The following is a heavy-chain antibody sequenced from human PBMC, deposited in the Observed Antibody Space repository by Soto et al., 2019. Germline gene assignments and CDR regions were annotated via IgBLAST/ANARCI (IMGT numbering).Heavy chain of an antibody. D-gene: IGHD6-6*01. CDR3: ARAIAGSSSS. J-gene: IGHJ4*02. CDR1: GFTFSSFW. CDR2: INTDGSTT. V-gene: IGHV3-74*01. Sequence: EVQLVESGGGLVQPGGSLRLSCAASGFTFSSFWMHWVRQAPGKGLVWVSRINTDGSTTNYADSVKGRFTISRDNADNTLYVQMNSLRADDTAVYYCARAIAGSSSSWGQGILVTVS.